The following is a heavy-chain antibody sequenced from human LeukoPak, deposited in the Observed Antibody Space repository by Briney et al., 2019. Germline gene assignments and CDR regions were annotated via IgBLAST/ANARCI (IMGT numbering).Heavy chain of an antibody. CDR3: ARRAAAVGTYYMDV. Sequence: SETLSLTCTVSGGSINSGNYYWVWIRQPPGKGLEWIGNIYYSGTTHYNPSFKSRLIISIDTAKNKFSLKLSSVTAADTAVYYCARRAAAVGTYYMDVWGKGTTVTASS. J-gene: IGHJ6*03. V-gene: IGHV4-39*07. CDR1: GGSINSGNYY. D-gene: IGHD6-13*01. CDR2: IYYSGTT.